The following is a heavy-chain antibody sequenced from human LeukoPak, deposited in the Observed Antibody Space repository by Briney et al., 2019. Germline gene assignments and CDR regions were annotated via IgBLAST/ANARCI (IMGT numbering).Heavy chain of an antibody. CDR3: ARGHGSGLEWLLSWFDP. V-gene: IGHV4-30-4*08. J-gene: IGHJ5*02. CDR2: IYYSGST. CDR1: GGSISSSSYY. Sequence: PSATLSLTCTVSGGSISSSSYYWGWLRQPPGQGLVWLGYIYYSGSTYYNPSLKSRVTISVDTSKNQFSLKLSSVTAADTAVYYCARGHGSGLEWLLSWFDPWGQGTLVTVSS. D-gene: IGHD3-3*01.